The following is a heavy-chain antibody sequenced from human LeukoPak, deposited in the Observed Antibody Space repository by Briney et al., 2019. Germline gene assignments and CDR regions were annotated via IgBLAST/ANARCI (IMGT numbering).Heavy chain of an antibody. CDR2: IYSGGST. V-gene: IGHV3-53*01. D-gene: IGHD6-13*01. CDR3: ARGGIAAAGPDY. J-gene: IGHJ4*02. Sequence: GGSLRPSCAASGFTVSSNYMSWVRQAPGKGLEWVSVIYSGGSTYYADSVKGRFTISRDNSKNTLYLQMNSLRAEDTAVYYCARGGIAAAGPDYWGQGTLVTVSS. CDR1: GFTVSSNY.